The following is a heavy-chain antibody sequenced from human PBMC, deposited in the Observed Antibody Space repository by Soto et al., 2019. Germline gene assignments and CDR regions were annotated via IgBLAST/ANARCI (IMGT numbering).Heavy chain of an antibody. D-gene: IGHD3-10*01. V-gene: IGHV1-69*13. CDR2: IIPILGTA. J-gene: IGHJ4*02. Sequence: ASVKVSCKASGGTFNSYAISWVRQAPGQGLEWMGGIIPILGTANYAQKFQGRVTITADESTSTAYMELSSLRSEDTAVYYCARDAKYYYGSGSYYMAEDYWGQGTLVTVSS. CDR1: GGTFNSYA. CDR3: ARDAKYYYGSGSYYMAEDY.